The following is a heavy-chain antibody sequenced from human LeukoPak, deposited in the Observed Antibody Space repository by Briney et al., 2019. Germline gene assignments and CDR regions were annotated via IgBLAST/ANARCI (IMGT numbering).Heavy chain of an antibody. V-gene: IGHV3-23*01. CDR3: ARGEAYYFDY. Sequence: GGSLRLSCAATGFTFSSYAMSWVRQAPGKGLEWVSAISGRGGSTYYADSVKGRFTISRDNSKNTLYLQMNSLRAEDTAVYYCARGEAYYFDYWGQGTLVTVSS. D-gene: IGHD3-16*01. CDR1: GFTFSSYA. J-gene: IGHJ4*02. CDR2: ISGRGGST.